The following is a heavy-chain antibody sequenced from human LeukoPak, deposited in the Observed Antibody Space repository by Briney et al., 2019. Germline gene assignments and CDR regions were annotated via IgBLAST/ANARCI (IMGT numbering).Heavy chain of an antibody. Sequence: GGSLRLSCAASGFTFSDHYMDWFRQAPGKGLEWVGRTRNKANSYTTEYAASVKGRFTISRDGSKNSLYLQMNSLKTEDTAAYYCASSGYSYGFGFDPWGQGTLVTVSS. V-gene: IGHV3-72*01. CDR1: GFTFSDHY. D-gene: IGHD5-18*01. CDR3: ASSGYSYGFGFDP. J-gene: IGHJ5*02. CDR2: TRNKANSYTT.